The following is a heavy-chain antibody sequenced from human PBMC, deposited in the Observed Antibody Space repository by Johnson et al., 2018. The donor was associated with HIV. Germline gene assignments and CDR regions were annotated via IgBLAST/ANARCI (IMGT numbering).Heavy chain of an antibody. CDR3: AKEKGRGSWYRSSAFDI. CDR1: GFTFSSYA. V-gene: IGHV3-30*04. D-gene: IGHD6-13*01. Sequence: QVQLVESGGGVVQPGRSLRLSCAASGFTFSSYAMHWVRQAPGKGLEWVAVISYDGSNKYYADSVKGRFTISRDNSKNTLYLQMNSLIAEETAVYYCAKEKGRGSWYRSSAFDIWGQGTMVTVSS. J-gene: IGHJ3*02. CDR2: ISYDGSNK.